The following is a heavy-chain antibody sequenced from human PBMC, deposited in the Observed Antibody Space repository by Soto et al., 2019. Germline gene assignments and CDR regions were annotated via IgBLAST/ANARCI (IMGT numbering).Heavy chain of an antibody. CDR3: AKAHPPPYDNGGAPFDY. V-gene: IGHV3-23*01. D-gene: IGHD3-22*01. Sequence: GGSLRLSCAASGFTFGSYTMTWVRQAPGKGLEWVSDISNSGDSTYYADSVKGRFTISRDNSNSTLHLQMNSLRAEDTAVYYCAKAHPPPYDNGGAPFDYWGQGTLVTVSS. CDR1: GFTFGSYT. CDR2: ISNSGDST. J-gene: IGHJ4*02.